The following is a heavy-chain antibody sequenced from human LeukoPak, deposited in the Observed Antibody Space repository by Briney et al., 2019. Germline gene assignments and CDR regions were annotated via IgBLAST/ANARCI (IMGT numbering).Heavy chain of an antibody. CDR2: INSDGSST. V-gene: IGHV3-74*01. Sequence: GGSLRLSCAVSGFTFSNYWMHWVRQAPGKRLVWVARINSDGSSTTYADSVEGRFTISRDNTKSMLHLQMHSLRVDDSAVYFCTRTTTTADWYFDLWGRGTLVTVSS. CDR1: GFTFSNYW. CDR3: TRTTTTADWYFDL. D-gene: IGHD1-1*01. J-gene: IGHJ2*01.